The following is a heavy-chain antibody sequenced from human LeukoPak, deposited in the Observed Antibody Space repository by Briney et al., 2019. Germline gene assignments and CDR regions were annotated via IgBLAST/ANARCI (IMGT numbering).Heavy chain of an antibody. CDR2: IYYSGSN. CDR3: ARGSYSSGLR. CDR1: GGSISSYY. D-gene: IGHD6-19*01. J-gene: IGHJ4*02. V-gene: IGHV4-59*01. Sequence: PSETLSLTCTVSGGSISSYYWSWIRQPPGKGLEWIGYIYYSGSNNYNPSLKSRVTISVDTSKNQFSLKLSSVTAADTAVYYCARGSYSSGLRWGQGTLVTVSS.